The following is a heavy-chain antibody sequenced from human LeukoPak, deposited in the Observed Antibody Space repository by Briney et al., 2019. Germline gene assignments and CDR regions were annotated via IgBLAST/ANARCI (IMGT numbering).Heavy chain of an antibody. J-gene: IGHJ4*02. D-gene: IGHD3-16*01. CDR2: IGTSSTTI. CDR3: ARAIGGGERLDS. V-gene: IGHV3-48*01. Sequence: PGGSLRLSCAASGFTFSSYTMNWVRQPPGKGLEWVSNIGTSSTTICYADSVKGRFTISRDNAKNSLYLQMSSVRLEDTAVYYCARAIGGGERLDSWGQGTPVIVSS. CDR1: GFTFSSYT.